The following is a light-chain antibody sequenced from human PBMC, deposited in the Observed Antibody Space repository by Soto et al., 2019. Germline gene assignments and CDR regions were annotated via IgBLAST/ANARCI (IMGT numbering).Light chain of an antibody. CDR2: EVS. J-gene: IGLJ2*01. CDR3: SSYAGSNTYI. CDR1: SSDVGGYKY. V-gene: IGLV2-8*01. Sequence: QSALTQPPSASGSPGQSVTISCTGTSSDVGGYKYVSWYQQHPGKAPKLIIFEVSKRPSGVPDRFSGSKSGNTASLTVSGLQTEDEAEYHCSSYAGSNTYIFGGGTKLTV.